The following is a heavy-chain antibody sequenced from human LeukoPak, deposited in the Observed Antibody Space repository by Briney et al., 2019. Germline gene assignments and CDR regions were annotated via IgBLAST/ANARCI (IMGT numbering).Heavy chain of an antibody. J-gene: IGHJ5*02. CDR2: IYYSGSA. Sequence: SQTLSLTCTVSGGSINGGDYYWSWIRQPPGKGLEWIGYIYYSGSAYYNPSLRSRVAISVDTSKNQFSLKLSSVTAADTAVYYCARENDILTGYYSNPWFDPWGQGTLVTVSS. V-gene: IGHV4-30-4*08. CDR3: ARENDILTGYYSNPWFDP. D-gene: IGHD3-9*01. CDR1: GGSINGGDYY.